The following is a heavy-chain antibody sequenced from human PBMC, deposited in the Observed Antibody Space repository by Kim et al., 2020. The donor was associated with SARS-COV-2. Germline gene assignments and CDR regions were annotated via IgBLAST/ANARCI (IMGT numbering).Heavy chain of an antibody. J-gene: IGHJ5*02. CDR1: GFTFSSYA. CDR2: ISSNGGST. V-gene: IGHV3-64D*09. D-gene: IGHD2-2*01. Sequence: GGSLRLSCSASGFTFSSYAMHWVRQAPGKGLEYVSAISSNGGSTYYADSVKGRFTISRDNSKNTLYLQMSSLRAEDTAVYYCVKDRCSSTSCYGWFDPWGQGTLVTVSS. CDR3: VKDRCSSTSCYGWFDP.